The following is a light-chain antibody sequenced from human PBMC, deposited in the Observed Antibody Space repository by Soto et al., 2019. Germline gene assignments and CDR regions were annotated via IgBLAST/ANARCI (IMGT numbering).Light chain of an antibody. CDR1: QNINNW. V-gene: IGKV1-5*03. CDR2: EAS. CDR3: QQYNTYRLFT. Sequence: DLQMTQSPSTLSASVGDRVAITCRASQNINNWLAWFQQKPGKAPKLLIYEASNLESGVPSRFSGSGSGTEFTLTISSLQPDDFATYYCQQYNTYRLFTFGPGTKVDIK. J-gene: IGKJ3*01.